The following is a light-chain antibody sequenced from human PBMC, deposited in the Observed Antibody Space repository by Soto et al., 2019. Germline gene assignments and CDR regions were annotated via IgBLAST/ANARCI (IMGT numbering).Light chain of an antibody. CDR3: QQYGTSEII. CDR2: DTS. Sequence: EFVLTQSPGTLSLSPGEGATLSCRASQSLTNSFIARYQQKPGQAPRLLIYDTSIRASGIPDRFSGSGSGTDFTLTISRLEPEDFAVFYCQQYGTSEIIFGQGTRLEIK. CDR1: QSLTNSF. J-gene: IGKJ5*01. V-gene: IGKV3-20*01.